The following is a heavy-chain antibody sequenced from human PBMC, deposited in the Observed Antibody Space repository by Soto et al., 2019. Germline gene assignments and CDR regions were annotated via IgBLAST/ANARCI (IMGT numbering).Heavy chain of an antibody. Sequence: ASVKVSCKVSGYTLTELSMHWVRQAPGKGLEWMGGFDPEDGETIYAQKFQGRVTMTEDTSTDTAYMELSSLRSEDTAVYYCATEPNSITMIPSGMYVWGQGTTVTVSS. J-gene: IGHJ6*02. D-gene: IGHD3-22*01. CDR2: FDPEDGET. V-gene: IGHV1-24*01. CDR1: GYTLTELS. CDR3: ATEPNSITMIPSGMYV.